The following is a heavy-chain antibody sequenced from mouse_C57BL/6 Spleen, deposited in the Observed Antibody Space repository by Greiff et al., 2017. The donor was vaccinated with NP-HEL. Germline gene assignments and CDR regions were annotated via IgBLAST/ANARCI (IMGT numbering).Heavy chain of an antibody. Sequence: QVQLQQSGAELVKPGASVKLSCKASGYTFTSYWMHWVKQRPGQGLEWIGMIHPNSGSTNYNEKFKSKATLTVDKSSSTAYMQLSSLTSEDSAVYYCARDTTVVAPYYYAMDYWGQGTSVTVSS. CDR3: ARDTTVVAPYYYAMDY. CDR1: GYTFTSYW. CDR2: IHPNSGST. J-gene: IGHJ4*01. D-gene: IGHD1-1*01. V-gene: IGHV1-64*01.